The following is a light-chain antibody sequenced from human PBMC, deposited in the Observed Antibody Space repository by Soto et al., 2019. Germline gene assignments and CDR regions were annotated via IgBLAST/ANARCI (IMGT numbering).Light chain of an antibody. CDR1: QSVSSH. CDR3: QQYNNWWT. CDR2: GAS. V-gene: IGKV3-15*01. Sequence: EKVMTPAPAPPSMSSGGKATLSCRGSQSVSSHLAWYQQKPGQAPRLLIYGASTRATGIPARFSGSGSGTEFTLTISSLQSEDFAVYYCQQYNNWWTFGQGTKVDIK. J-gene: IGKJ1*01.